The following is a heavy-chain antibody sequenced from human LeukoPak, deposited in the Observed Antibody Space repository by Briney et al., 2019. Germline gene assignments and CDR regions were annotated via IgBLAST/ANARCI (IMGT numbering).Heavy chain of an antibody. CDR3: AKGALYGSGSYYSAFDI. CDR2: IRSTGAST. Sequence: GGSLRLSCAASGFTFSNYWMHWVRQAPGKGLVWVSTIRSTGASTYYADSVKGRFTISRDNSKNTLYLQMNILTAKDTAVYYCAKGALYGSGSYYSAFDIWGQGTMVTVSS. J-gene: IGHJ3*02. V-gene: IGHV3-23*01. CDR1: GFTFSNYW. D-gene: IGHD3-10*01.